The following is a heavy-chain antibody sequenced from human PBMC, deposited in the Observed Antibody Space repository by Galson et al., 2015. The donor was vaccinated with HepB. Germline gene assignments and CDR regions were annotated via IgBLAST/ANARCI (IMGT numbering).Heavy chain of an antibody. D-gene: IGHD2-2*01. J-gene: IGHJ5*02. CDR3: AKAGRSSDIVVVPADWFDP. CDR2: ISYDGSNK. V-gene: IGHV3-30*18. CDR1: GFTFSSYG. Sequence: SLRLSCAASGFTFSSYGMHWVRQAPGKGLEWVAVISYDGSNKYYADSVKGRFTISRDNSKNTLYLQMNSLRAEDTAVYYCAKAGRSSDIVVVPADWFDPWGQGTLVTVSS.